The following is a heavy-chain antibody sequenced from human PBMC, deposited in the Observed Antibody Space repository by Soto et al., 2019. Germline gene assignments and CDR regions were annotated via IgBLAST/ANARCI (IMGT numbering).Heavy chain of an antibody. CDR3: AKERSVVATTSVFDY. D-gene: IGHD5-12*01. J-gene: IGHJ4*02. V-gene: IGHV3-30*18. CDR2: ASYDGSYK. Sequence: QVQLVESGGGVVQPGRSLRLSCAASGFTFSSFGMHWVRQAPGKGLEWVAVASYDGSYKYYADSVKGRFTISRDNSKNAPYLQRNSRRAEDTAVYYCAKERSVVATTSVFDYWGQGTLVTVSS. CDR1: GFTFSSFG.